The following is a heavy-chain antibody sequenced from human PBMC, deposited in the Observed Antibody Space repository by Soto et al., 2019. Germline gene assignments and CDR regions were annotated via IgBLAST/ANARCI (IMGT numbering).Heavy chain of an antibody. CDR3: ARSMCSSTSCYRDYYYYGMDV. D-gene: IGHD2-2*02. V-gene: IGHV4-39*07. CDR1: GGSISSSSYY. CDR2: IYYSGST. Sequence: PSETLSLTCTVSGGSISSSSYYWGWIRQPPGKGLEWIGSIYYSGSTYYNPSLKSRVTISVDTSKNQFSLKLSSLRSEDTAVYYCARSMCSSTSCYRDYYYYGMDVWGQGTTVTVSS. J-gene: IGHJ6*02.